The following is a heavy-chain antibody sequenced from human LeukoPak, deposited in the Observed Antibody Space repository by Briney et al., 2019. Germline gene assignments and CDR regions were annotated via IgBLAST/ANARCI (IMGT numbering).Heavy chain of an antibody. CDR3: ARDRITTSGIDY. CDR2: ISSSGSTI. CDR1: GVTFSSYE. V-gene: IGHV3-48*03. D-gene: IGHD1-26*01. Sequence: HAGGSLSLSCAASGVTFSSYEMNWVRQAPGKGLEWVSYISSSGSTISYADSVKGRFTISRDNAKNSLYLQMNSLRAEDTAVYYCARDRITTSGIDYWGQGTLVTVSS. J-gene: IGHJ4*02.